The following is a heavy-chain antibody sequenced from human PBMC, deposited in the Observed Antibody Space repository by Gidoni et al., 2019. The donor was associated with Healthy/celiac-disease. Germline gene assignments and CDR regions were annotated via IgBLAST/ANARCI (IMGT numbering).Heavy chain of an antibody. D-gene: IGHD5-12*01. V-gene: IGHV3-7*01. Sequence: EVQLVESGGGLVQPGGSLRLSCAASGFPFSSYWRSWVRQARGKGLEWVANIKQDGSEKYYVESVKGRFTIARENAKNSLYLQRNSLRAEDTAVYYCASGLRRWLQTGYWGQGTLVTVSS. J-gene: IGHJ4*02. CDR1: GFPFSSYW. CDR3: ASGLRRWLQTGY. CDR2: IKQDGSEK.